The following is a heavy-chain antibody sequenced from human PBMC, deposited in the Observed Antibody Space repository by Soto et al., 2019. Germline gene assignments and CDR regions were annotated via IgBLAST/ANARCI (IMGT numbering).Heavy chain of an antibody. CDR3: ARGLPAASYYGLNWFDP. CDR1: GGSFSGYY. D-gene: IGHD3-16*01. J-gene: IGHJ5*02. CDR2: INHSGST. V-gene: IGHV4-34*01. Sequence: QVQLQQWGAGLLKPSETLSLTCAVYGGSFSGYYWSWIRQPPGKGLEWIGEINHSGSTNYNPSLKSRVTISVDTSKNQFSLKLSSVTAADTAVYYCARGLPAASYYGLNWFDPWGQGTLVTVSS.